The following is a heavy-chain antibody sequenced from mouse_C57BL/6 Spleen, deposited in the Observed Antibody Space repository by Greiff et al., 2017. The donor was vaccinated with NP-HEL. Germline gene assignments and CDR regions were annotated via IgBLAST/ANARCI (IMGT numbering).Heavy chain of an antibody. CDR2: IWTGGGT. CDR3: ARIYYYGSSLDWYFDV. V-gene: IGHV2-9-1*01. J-gene: IGHJ1*03. D-gene: IGHD1-1*01. CDR1: GFSLTSYA. Sequence: VQLVESGPGLVAPSQSLSITCTVSGFSLTSYAISWVRQPPGQGLEWLGVIWTGGGTNYNSALKSRLSISKDNSKSQVFLKMNSLQTDDTARYYCARIYYYGSSLDWYFDVWGTGTTVTVSS.